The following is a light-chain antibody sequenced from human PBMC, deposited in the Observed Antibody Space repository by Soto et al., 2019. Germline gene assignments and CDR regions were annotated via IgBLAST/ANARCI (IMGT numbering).Light chain of an antibody. V-gene: IGKV3D-20*02. CDR1: QGVSSNY. J-gene: IGKJ5*01. CDR2: GTS. Sequence: EIVLTQSPGTLSLSPGERATLSCRASQGVSSNYLAWYQQKSGQAPRLLLYGTSSRATGIPERFSGSGSGTDFTLTISSLEPEDSAVYYCQQRHMWPITFGQGTRLEIK. CDR3: QQRHMWPIT.